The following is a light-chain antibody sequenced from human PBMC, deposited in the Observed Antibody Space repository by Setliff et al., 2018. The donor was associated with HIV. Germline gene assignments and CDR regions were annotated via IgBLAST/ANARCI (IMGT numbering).Light chain of an antibody. V-gene: IGLV2-14*03. CDR3: SSYTSSSTYV. Sequence: QSVLAQPASVSGSPGQSITISCTGTSSDVGGYKYVSWYQQHPGRAPKLMIYDVSNRPSGVSTRFSGSKSGNTASLTISGLQAEDEADYYCSSYTSSSTYVFGTGTKVTVL. CDR2: DVS. J-gene: IGLJ1*01. CDR1: SSDVGGYKY.